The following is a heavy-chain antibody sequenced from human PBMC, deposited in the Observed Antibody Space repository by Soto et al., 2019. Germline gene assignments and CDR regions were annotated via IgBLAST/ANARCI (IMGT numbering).Heavy chain of an antibody. CDR1: GFTLSSYT. Sequence: EVRLVESGGGLVKPGESLRLSCAASGFTLSSYTMHWVRQAPGKGLEWVASISESRSSIYYADSVKGRFTISRDSAENSLFLQMTSLTAAATAVYYCARPSTQTRFWNWFDPWGQGTLVTVSS. J-gene: IGHJ5*02. CDR2: ISESRSSI. CDR3: ARPSTQTRFWNWFDP. V-gene: IGHV3-21*02.